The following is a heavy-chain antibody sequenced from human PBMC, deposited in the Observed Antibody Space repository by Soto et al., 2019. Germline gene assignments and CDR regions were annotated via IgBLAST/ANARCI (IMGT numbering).Heavy chain of an antibody. V-gene: IGHV4-30-4*01. Sequence: QVQLQESGPGLVKPSQTLSLTCTVSGGSISSGDYYWSWIRQPPGKGLEWIGYIYYSGSTYYNPSLKSRVTISVDTSKNQFSLKLSSVTAADTAVYYCXXXXXXXXSXXWYFDLWGRGTLVTVSS. J-gene: IGHJ2*01. CDR2: IYYSGST. CDR3: XXXXXXXXSXXWYFDL. CDR1: GGSISSGDYY.